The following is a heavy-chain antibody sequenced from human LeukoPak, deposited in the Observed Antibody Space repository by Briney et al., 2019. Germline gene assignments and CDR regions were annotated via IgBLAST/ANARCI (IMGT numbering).Heavy chain of an antibody. D-gene: IGHD6-13*01. Sequence: GGSLRLSCAASGLTFSSYGMHWVRQAPGKGLEWVAVISYDGSNKYYADSVKGRFTISRDNSKNTLYLQMNSLRAEDTAVYYCAKDLGYSSSWYNYYGMDVWGQGTTVTVSS. V-gene: IGHV3-30*18. CDR1: GLTFSSYG. CDR2: ISYDGSNK. J-gene: IGHJ6*02. CDR3: AKDLGYSSSWYNYYGMDV.